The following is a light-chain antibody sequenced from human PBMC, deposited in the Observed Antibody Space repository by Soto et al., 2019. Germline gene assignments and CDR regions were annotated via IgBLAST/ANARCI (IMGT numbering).Light chain of an antibody. V-gene: IGLV2-14*03. Sequence: QSALTQPASVSASPGQSITISCTGTSSDVGAYNYVSWYQQHPGKVPKLMIYDVSDRPSGVSNRFSGSKSGNTASLTISGLQAEDEADYYCSSFTRSNSYVFGTGTKLTVL. CDR1: SSDVGAYNY. CDR3: SSFTRSNSYV. CDR2: DVS. J-gene: IGLJ1*01.